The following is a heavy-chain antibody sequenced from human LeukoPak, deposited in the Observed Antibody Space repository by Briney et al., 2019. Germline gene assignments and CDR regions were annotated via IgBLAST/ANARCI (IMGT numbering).Heavy chain of an antibody. J-gene: IGHJ6*02. V-gene: IGHV4-4*02. Sequence: SETLSLTCAVSGGSISSSNWWSWVRQPPGKGLEWIGEIYHSGSTNYNPSLKSRVTISVDKSKNQFSLKLSSVTAADTAVYYCARAIGDRNPYGMDVWGQGTTVTVSS. CDR1: GGSISSSNW. CDR3: ARAIGDRNPYGMDV. D-gene: IGHD1-14*01. CDR2: IYHSGST.